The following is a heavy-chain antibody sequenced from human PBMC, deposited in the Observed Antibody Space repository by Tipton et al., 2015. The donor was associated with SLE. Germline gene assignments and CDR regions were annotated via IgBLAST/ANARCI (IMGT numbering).Heavy chain of an antibody. CDR1: GGSISSSSYY. Sequence: TLSLTCTVSGGSISSSSYYWGWIRQPPGKGLEWIGRIYYSGSTYYNPSLKSRVTISVDTSKNQFSLKLSSVTAADTAVSYCARLVDTAMVFDYWGQGTLVTVSS. D-gene: IGHD5-18*01. CDR2: IYYSGST. J-gene: IGHJ4*02. V-gene: IGHV4-39*07. CDR3: ARLVDTAMVFDY.